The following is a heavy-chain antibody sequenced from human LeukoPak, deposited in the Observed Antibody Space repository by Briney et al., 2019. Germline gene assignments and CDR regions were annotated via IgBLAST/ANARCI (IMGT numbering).Heavy chain of an antibody. J-gene: IGHJ4*02. CDR3: ARAGRLPFDY. CDR1: GGSFSGYY. V-gene: IGHV4-34*01. D-gene: IGHD6-25*01. CDR2: INHSGST. Sequence: SETLSLTGAVYGGSFSGYYWSWIRQPPGKGLEWIGEINHSGSTNYNPSLKSRVTISVDTSKNQFSLKLSSVTAADTAVYYCARAGRLPFDYWGQGTLVTVSS.